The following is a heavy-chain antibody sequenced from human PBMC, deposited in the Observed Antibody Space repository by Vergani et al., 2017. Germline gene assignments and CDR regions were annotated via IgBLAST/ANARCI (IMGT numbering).Heavy chain of an antibody. Sequence: EVQLVESGGGLIQPGGSLRLSCAASGFTVSSNYMSWVRQAPGKGLEWVSVIYSGGSTYYADSVKGRFTISRDNSKNTLYLQMNSLRAEDTAVSYCARNLRYNWNYYYYYGMDVWGQGTTVTVSS. CDR3: ARNLRYNWNYYYYYGMDV. V-gene: IGHV3-53*01. D-gene: IGHD1-20*01. CDR2: IYSGGST. J-gene: IGHJ6*02. CDR1: GFTVSSNY.